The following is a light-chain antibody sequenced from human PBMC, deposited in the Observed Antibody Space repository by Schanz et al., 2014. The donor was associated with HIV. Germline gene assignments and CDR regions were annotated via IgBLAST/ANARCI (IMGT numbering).Light chain of an antibody. CDR2: RNN. CDR1: SSNIGSNS. J-gene: IGLJ3*02. CDR3: SSYTGDNKGV. V-gene: IGLV1-44*01. Sequence: QSVLTQPPSASGTPGQRVTISCSGGSSNIGSNSAHWYQHLPGTAPKLLIYRNNQRPSGVPDRFSGSKSGRTASLTVSGLQAEDEAEYYCSSYTGDNKGVFGGGTKLTVL.